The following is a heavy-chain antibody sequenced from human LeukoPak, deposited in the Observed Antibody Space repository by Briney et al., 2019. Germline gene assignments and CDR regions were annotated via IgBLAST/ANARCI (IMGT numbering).Heavy chain of an antibody. D-gene: IGHD4-17*01. CDR3: ARVSFTYGPLDS. V-gene: IGHV3-21*04. CDR1: GFTFSSYS. Sequence: GGSLRLSCAASGFTFSSYSMNWVRQAPGKGLEWVSSISSSSSYIYYADSVKGRFTISRDNAKNSLYLQMNSLRAEDTAVYYCARVSFTYGPLDSWGPGILVTVSS. CDR2: ISSSSSYI. J-gene: IGHJ4*02.